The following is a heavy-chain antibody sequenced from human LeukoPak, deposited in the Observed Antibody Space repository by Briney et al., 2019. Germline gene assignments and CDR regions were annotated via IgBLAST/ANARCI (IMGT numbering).Heavy chain of an antibody. J-gene: IGHJ4*02. V-gene: IGHV4-34*01. CDR3: ARANSSRYFDY. CDR1: GGSFSGYY. Sequence: KTSETLSLTCAVYGGSFSGYYWSWIRQPPGKGLEWIGEINHSGSTNYSPSLKSRVTISVDTSKNQFSLKLSSVTAADTAVYYCARANSSRYFDYWGQGTLVTVSS. D-gene: IGHD6-13*01. CDR2: INHSGST.